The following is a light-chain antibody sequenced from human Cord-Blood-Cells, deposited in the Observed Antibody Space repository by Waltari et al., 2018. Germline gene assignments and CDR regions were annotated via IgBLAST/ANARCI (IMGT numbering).Light chain of an antibody. CDR1: SSDAGGYNY. CDR3: SSYTSSSTWV. V-gene: IGLV2-14*01. CDR2: EVS. Sequence: QPPLTQPASVAGSPGQSITISCIGTSSDAGGYNYVSWYQQHPGKAPKLMIYEVSNRPSGVSNRFSGSKSGNTASLTISGLQAEDEADYYCSSYTSSSTWVFGGGTKLTVL. J-gene: IGLJ3*02.